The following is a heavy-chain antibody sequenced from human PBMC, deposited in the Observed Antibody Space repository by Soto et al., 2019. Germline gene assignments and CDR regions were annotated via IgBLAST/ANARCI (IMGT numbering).Heavy chain of an antibody. J-gene: IGHJ4*02. CDR1: GFTFSSYG. V-gene: IGHV3-33*01. D-gene: IGHD6-13*01. CDR2: IWYDGSNK. CDR3: ARDPGSSWYPIDY. Sequence: QVQLVESGGGVVQPGRSLRLSFAASGFTFSSYGMHWVRQAPGKGLEWVAIIWYDGSNKYYVDSVKGRFTISRDNSKNTLYLQMNSLRAEDTAVYYCARDPGSSWYPIDYWGQGTLVTVSS.